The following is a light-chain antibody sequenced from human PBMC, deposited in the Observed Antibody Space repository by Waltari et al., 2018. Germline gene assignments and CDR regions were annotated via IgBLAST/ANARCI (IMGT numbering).Light chain of an antibody. Sequence: QSALTQPASVSGSPGQSITISCTGTSSNVGGYTLVSCYQQHPGKAPQLIIFDVNKRPSGISHRFSGSKSGNTASLTISGLQADDESDYYCCSYAGDSTLIFGGGTKLTVL. CDR1: SSNVGGYTL. CDR3: CSYAGDSTLI. J-gene: IGLJ2*01. CDR2: DVN. V-gene: IGLV2-23*02.